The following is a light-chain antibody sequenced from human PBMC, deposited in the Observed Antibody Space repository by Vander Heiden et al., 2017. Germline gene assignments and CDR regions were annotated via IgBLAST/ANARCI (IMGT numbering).Light chain of an antibody. J-gene: IGLJ1*01. CDR3: SSYTSSSTLGRLYV. CDR2: EDS. Sequence: QSALTQPASVSGSPGQSITISCTGTSSDVGGYNYVSWYQQHPGKAPKLMIYEDSNRPSGVSNRFSGSKSGNTASLTISGLQAEDEADYYCSSYTSSSTLGRLYVFGTGTKVTVL. V-gene: IGLV2-14*01. CDR1: SSDVGGYNY.